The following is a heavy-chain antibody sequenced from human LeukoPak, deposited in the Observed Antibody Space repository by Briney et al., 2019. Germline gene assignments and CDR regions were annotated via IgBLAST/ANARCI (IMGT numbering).Heavy chain of an antibody. J-gene: IGHJ4*02. CDR2: IIPIFGTA. CDR1: GGTFSSYA. CDR3: ARGGRVAATDTRIDY. Sequence: ASVKVSCKASGGTFSSYAISWVRQAPGQGLEWMGGIIPIFGTANYAQKFQGRVTITADESTSTAYMELSSLRSEDTAVYYCARGGRVAATDTRIDYWGQGTLVTVSS. D-gene: IGHD2-15*01. V-gene: IGHV1-69*13.